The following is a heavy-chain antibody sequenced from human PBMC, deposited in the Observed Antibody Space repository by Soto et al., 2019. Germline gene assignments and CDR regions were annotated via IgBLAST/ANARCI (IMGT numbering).Heavy chain of an antibody. J-gene: IGHJ4*02. CDR2: ISSSSSYI. CDR3: ARDPYVGSDDY. V-gene: IGHV3-21*01. Sequence: PVGSLRLSCAASGFNCSSYSMNWVRQAPGKGLEWVSSISSSSSYIYYADSVKGRFTISRDNAKNSLYLQMNSLRAEDTAVYYCARDPYVGSDDYWGQGTLVTVSS. D-gene: IGHD3-16*01. CDR1: GFNCSSYS.